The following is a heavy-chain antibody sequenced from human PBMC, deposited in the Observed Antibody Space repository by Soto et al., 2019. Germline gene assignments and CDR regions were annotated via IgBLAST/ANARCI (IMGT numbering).Heavy chain of an antibody. CDR1: GYTFTSYD. J-gene: IGHJ4*02. Sequence: QVQLVQSGAEVKKPGASVKVSCKASGYTFTSYDINWVRQATGQGLEWMGWMNPNSGNTGYAQKFQGRVTMTRNTSISTAYRELSSLRSEDTAVYYCARGRRVYCSGGSCSYYFDYWGQGTLVTVSS. V-gene: IGHV1-8*01. CDR2: MNPNSGNT. CDR3: ARGRRVYCSGGSCSYYFDY. D-gene: IGHD2-15*01.